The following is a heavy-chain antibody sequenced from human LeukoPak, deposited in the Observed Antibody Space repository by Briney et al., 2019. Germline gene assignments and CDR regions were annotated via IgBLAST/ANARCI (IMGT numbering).Heavy chain of an antibody. CDR1: GGSFSGYY. D-gene: IGHD3-10*01. J-gene: IGHJ4*02. CDR3: ARRASQISYGLDTLYYFDY. CDR2: INHSGST. Sequence: SETLSLTCAVYGGSFSGYYWSWIRQPPGKGLEWIGEINHSGSTNYNPSLKSRVTISVDTSKNLFSLKLSSVTAADTAVYYCARRASQISYGLDTLYYFDYWGQGTLVTVSS. V-gene: IGHV4-34*01.